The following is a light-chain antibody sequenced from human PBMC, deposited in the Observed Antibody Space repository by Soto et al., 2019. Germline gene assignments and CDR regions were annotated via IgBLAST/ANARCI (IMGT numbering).Light chain of an antibody. Sequence: QSALTQPPSASGSPGQSATISCTGPSSDVGGYNFVSWYQHHPGKAPRLMIYDVTQRPSGVPDRFSGSKSGNTASLTVSGLQVDDEAYYYCSSYAGSSIPVAFGGGTQLTVL. J-gene: IGLJ2*01. CDR1: SSDVGGYNF. CDR3: SSYAGSSIPVA. CDR2: DVT. V-gene: IGLV2-8*01.